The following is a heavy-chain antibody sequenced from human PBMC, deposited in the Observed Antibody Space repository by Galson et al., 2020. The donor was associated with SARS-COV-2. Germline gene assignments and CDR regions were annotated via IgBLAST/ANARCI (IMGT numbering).Heavy chain of an antibody. CDR2: INPNSGGT. V-gene: IGHV1-2*02. D-gene: IGHD2-15*01. CDR1: GYTFTGYY. CDR3: AREEGWGNCSGGSCYYYGMDV. Sequence: ASVKVSCKASGYTFTGYYMHWVRQAPGQGLEWMGWINPNSGGTNYAQKFQGRVTMTRDTSISTAYMELSRLRSDDTAVYYCAREEGWGNCSGGSCYYYGMDVWGQGTTVTVSS. J-gene: IGHJ6*02.